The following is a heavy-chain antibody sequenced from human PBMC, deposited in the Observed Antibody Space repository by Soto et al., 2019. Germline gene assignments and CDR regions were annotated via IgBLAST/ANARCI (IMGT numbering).Heavy chain of an antibody. V-gene: IGHV3-33*01. J-gene: IGHJ4*02. D-gene: IGHD1-26*01. Sequence: QVQLVESGGGVVRPGTSLRLSCEGSGFSFSDYGMNWVRQAPGKGLEWVGVIWYDGSVRRDADSVKGSFTISREISKNTLYLQMNSMRVEDTAVYFCARGGKWELLLRLWGQGTLVTVSS. CDR1: GFSFSDYG. CDR2: IWYDGSVR. CDR3: ARGGKWELLLRL.